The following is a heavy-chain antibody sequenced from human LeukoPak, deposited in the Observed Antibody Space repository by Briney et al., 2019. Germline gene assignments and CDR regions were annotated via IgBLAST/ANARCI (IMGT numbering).Heavy chain of an antibody. CDR1: GFTFSSYE. CDR3: ARDKRHGYNYLYYFDY. J-gene: IGHJ4*02. V-gene: IGHV3-48*03. Sequence: GGSLRLXCAASGFTFSSYEMNWVRQAPGKGLESVSYISSSGSTIYYADSVKGRFTISRDNAKNSLYLQMNSLRAEDTAVYYCARDKRHGYNYLYYFDYWGQGTLVTVSS. D-gene: IGHD5-24*01. CDR2: ISSSGSTI.